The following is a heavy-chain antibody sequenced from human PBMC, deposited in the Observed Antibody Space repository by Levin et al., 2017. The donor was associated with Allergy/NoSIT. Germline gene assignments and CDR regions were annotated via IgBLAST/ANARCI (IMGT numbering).Heavy chain of an antibody. CDR3: SRGPGDPFDY. CDR1: GFTFGDFA. CDR2: IRSKVSGGAT. J-gene: IGHJ4*02. Sequence: PGGSLRLSCAASGFTFGDFAMSWFRQAPGKGLEWVGFIRSKVSGGATQYAASVKARFTISRDDSKSIVYLQMNSLKTEDTAVYFCSRGPGDPFDYWGQGTLVTVSS. V-gene: IGHV3-49*03. D-gene: IGHD4-17*01.